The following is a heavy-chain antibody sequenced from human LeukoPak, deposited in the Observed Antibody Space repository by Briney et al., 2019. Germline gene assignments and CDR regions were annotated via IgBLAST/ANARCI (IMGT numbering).Heavy chain of an antibody. Sequence: SETLSLTCTVSGASISRTPYYWGWFRQPPGKGLEWIATIFYNGDTYYNPSLKSRVTISIDTSENQFSLKLSFVTAADTALYYCAKEPTGDKSFDYWGQGTLVIVSS. D-gene: IGHD7-27*01. V-gene: IGHV4-39*07. J-gene: IGHJ4*02. CDR2: IFYNGDT. CDR3: AKEPTGDKSFDY. CDR1: GASISRTPYY.